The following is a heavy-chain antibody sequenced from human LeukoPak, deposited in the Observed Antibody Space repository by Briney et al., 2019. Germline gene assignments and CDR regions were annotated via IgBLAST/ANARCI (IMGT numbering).Heavy chain of an antibody. CDR1: GGSISNYY. Sequence: SETLSLACTVSGGSISNYYWSWIRQTPGKGLEWIGYIHNSGSTKYNPSLKSPVSISVDTSKNQFSLKVNSVTAADTAVYYCARGGGWGNWNDAVDYWGQGTLVTVSS. CDR3: ARGGGWGNWNDAVDY. V-gene: IGHV4-59*01. J-gene: IGHJ4*02. CDR2: IHNSGST. D-gene: IGHD1-1*01.